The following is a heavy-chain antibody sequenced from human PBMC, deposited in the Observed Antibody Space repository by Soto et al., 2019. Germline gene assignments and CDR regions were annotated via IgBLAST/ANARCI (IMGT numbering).Heavy chain of an antibody. J-gene: IGHJ4*02. Sequence: GGSLRLSCAASGFTFSSYSMNWVRQAPGKGLEWVSSISSSSSYIYYADSVKGRFTISRDNAKNSLYLQMNSLRAEDTAVYYCARGRDGYIERYYFDYWGQGTLVTVSS. CDR1: GFTFSSYS. D-gene: IGHD5-12*01. V-gene: IGHV3-21*01. CDR2: ISSSSSYI. CDR3: ARGRDGYIERYYFDY.